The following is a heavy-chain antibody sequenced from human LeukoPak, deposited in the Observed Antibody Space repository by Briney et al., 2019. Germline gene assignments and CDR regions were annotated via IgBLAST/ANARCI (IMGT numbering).Heavy chain of an antibody. CDR1: LGTFSSYA. D-gene: IGHD1-26*01. V-gene: IGHV1-69*05. CDR2: ISPIFGTA. Sequence: SVNVSCKASLGTFSSYAISWVRQAPGQGLEWMGGISPIFGTANYAQKFQGRVTITTDESTSTAYMELSSLRAEDTAVYYCVSAAQWELQTFDYWGQGTLVTVSS. CDR3: VSAAQWELQTFDY. J-gene: IGHJ4*02.